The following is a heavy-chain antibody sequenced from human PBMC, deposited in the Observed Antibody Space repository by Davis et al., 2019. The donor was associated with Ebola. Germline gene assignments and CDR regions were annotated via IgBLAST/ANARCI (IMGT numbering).Heavy chain of an antibody. V-gene: IGHV3-30-3*01. CDR3: AKDGDILTGYPFDY. CDR2: ISYDGSNK. CDR1: GFTFSSYA. J-gene: IGHJ4*02. D-gene: IGHD3-9*01. Sequence: SLKISCAASGFTFSSYAMHWVRQAPGKGLEWVAVISYDGSNKYYADSVKGRFTISRDNSKNTLYLQMNSLRAEDTAVYYCAKDGDILTGYPFDYLGQGTLVTVSS.